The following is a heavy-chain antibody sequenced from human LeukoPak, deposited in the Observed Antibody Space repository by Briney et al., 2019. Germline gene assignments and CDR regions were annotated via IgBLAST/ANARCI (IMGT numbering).Heavy chain of an antibody. D-gene: IGHD4-11*01. CDR2: ISSNGGST. V-gene: IGHV3-64*01. CDR1: GFTFSSYA. CDR3: ARSDYLTPNDAFDI. J-gene: IGHJ3*02. Sequence: PGGSLRLSCAASGFTFSSYAMHWVRQAPGKGLEYVSAISSNGGSTYYANSVKGRFTISRDNSKNTLYLQMGSLRAEDMAVYYCARSDYLTPNDAFDIWGQGTMVTVSS.